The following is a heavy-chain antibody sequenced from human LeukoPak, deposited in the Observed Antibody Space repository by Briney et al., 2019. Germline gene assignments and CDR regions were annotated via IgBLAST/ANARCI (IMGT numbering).Heavy chain of an antibody. V-gene: IGHV1-46*01. CDR3: ARIDSKGVLWFGESDLSAGAFDI. CDR2: INPSGGST. CDR1: GYTFTSYY. Sequence: ASVKVSCKASGYTFTSYYMHWVRQAPGQGLEWMGIINPSGGSTSYAQKFQGRVTMTRDMSISTAYMELSRLRSDDTAVYYCARIDSKGVLWFGESDLSAGAFDIWGQGTMVTVSS. J-gene: IGHJ3*02. D-gene: IGHD3-10*01.